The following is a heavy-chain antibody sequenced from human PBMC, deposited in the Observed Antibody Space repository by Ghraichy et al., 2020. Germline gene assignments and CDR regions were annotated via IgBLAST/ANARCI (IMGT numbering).Heavy chain of an antibody. Sequence: GESLNISCAASGFTFRNYGMNWVRQAPGKGLEWVSSISGSGETTYHTDSVKGRFTISRDNSKNTLYLQMNSLRVEDTAVYYCAKFGAELRHYDWIRNWFDPWGQGTLVTVSS. CDR1: GFTFRNYG. CDR3: AKFGAELRHYDWIRNWFDP. V-gene: IGHV3-23*01. CDR2: ISGSGETT. J-gene: IGHJ5*02. D-gene: IGHD3-9*01.